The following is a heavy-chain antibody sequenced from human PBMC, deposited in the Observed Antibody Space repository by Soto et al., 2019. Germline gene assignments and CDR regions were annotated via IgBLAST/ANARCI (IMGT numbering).Heavy chain of an antibody. CDR3: ASAHETYSSGWYVY. Sequence: GGSLRLSCAASGFTFSDYYMSWIRQAPGKGLEWVSYISSSGSTIYYADSVKGRFTISRDNAKNSLYLQMNSLRAEDTGVYYCASAHETYSSGWYVYWGQGTLVTVSS. CDR2: ISSSGSTI. D-gene: IGHD6-19*01. CDR1: GFTFSDYY. V-gene: IGHV3-11*01. J-gene: IGHJ4*02.